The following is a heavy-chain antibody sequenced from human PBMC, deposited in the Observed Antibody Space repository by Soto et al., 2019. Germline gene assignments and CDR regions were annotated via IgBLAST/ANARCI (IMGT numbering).Heavy chain of an antibody. V-gene: IGHV3-30-3*01. CDR1: GFTFTSYA. J-gene: IGHJ6*02. CDR2: ISNDGSNY. D-gene: IGHD3-3*01. Sequence: QVQLVESGGGVVQPGRSLRLSCAASGFTFTSYAMHWVRQAPGNGLEWVAVISNDGSNYYYADSVRGRFTISRDNTKNTLFLQMSSLRGEDSSVYYCARGTTLAIFDYGMDVWGQGTTVTVSS. CDR3: ARGTTLAIFDYGMDV.